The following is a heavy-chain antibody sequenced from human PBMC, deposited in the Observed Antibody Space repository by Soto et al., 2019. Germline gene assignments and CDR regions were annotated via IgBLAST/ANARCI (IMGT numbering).Heavy chain of an antibody. Sequence: HPGGSLRLSCAASGFTFSSYSMNWVRQAPGKGLEWSYDYAVSVQGRITINPDTSNNQFSLHLSSVTPDDTAVYYCVRLIGNSWLDSWGQGTPVTVSS. V-gene: IGHV3-30*03. D-gene: IGHD2-8*01. CDR1: GFTFSSYS. CDR3: VRLIGNSWLDS. J-gene: IGHJ5*01.